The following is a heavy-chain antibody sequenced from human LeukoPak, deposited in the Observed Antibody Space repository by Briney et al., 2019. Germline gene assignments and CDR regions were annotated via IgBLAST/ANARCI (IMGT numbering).Heavy chain of an antibody. CDR1: GGSISSGDYY. D-gene: IGHD2-2*01. V-gene: IGHV4-30-4*08. J-gene: IGHJ4*02. Sequence: ASETLSLTCTVSGGSISSGDYYWSWIRQPPGKGLEWIGYIYYSGSTYYNPSLKSRVNISVDTSKNQFSLKLSSVTAADTAVYYCARVGIVVVPAASYWGQGILVTVSS. CDR2: IYYSGST. CDR3: ARVGIVVVPAASY.